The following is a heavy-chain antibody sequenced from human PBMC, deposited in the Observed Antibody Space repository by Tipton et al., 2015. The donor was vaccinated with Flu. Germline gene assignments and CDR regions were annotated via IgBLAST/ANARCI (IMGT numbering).Heavy chain of an antibody. J-gene: IGHJ6*02. Sequence: QLVQSGAEVKKPGASVKVSCKASGYTFTGYYMHWVRQAPGQGLEWMGRISPNSGGTNYAQKFQGRVTMTRDTSTSTAYMELSRLRSDDTAVYHCAREDSGGDWAEYYYYPGMDEWGQATTVAVPS. CDR2: ISPNSGGT. CDR1: GYTFTGYY. D-gene: IGHD2-21*01. V-gene: IGHV1-2*06. CDR3: AREDSGGDWAEYYYYPGMDE.